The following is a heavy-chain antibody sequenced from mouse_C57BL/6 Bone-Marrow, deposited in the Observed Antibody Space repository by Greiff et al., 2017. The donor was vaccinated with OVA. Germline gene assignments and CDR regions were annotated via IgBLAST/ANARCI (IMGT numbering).Heavy chain of an antibody. D-gene: IGHD2-3*01. CDR3: ARSGIYDGYYDYFDY. CDR2: IYPGSGST. CDR1: GYTFTSYW. V-gene: IGHV1-55*01. Sequence: VQLQQPGAELVQPGASVKMSCKASGYTFTSYWITWVKQRPGQGLEWIGDIYPGSGSTNYNEKFKSKATLTVDTSSSTAYMQLSSLTSEDSAVYYCARSGIYDGYYDYFDYGGQGTTLTVSS. J-gene: IGHJ2*01.